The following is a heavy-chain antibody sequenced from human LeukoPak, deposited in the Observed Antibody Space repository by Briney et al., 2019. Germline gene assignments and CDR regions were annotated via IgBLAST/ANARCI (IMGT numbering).Heavy chain of an antibody. CDR2: IYYTGDT. Sequence: SETLSLTCSVSGASISNGGFYWSWIRQRPGKGLEWIGYIYYTGDTYYNPSLKSRLTISVDTSKNQFSLKLSSVTAADTAVYYCASGYSYGHLDYWGQGTLVTVSS. V-gene: IGHV4-31*03. CDR1: GASISNGGFY. J-gene: IGHJ4*02. D-gene: IGHD5-18*01. CDR3: ASGYSYGHLDY.